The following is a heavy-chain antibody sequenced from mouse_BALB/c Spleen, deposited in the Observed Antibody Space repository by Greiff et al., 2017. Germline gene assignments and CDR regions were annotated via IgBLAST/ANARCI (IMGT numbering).Heavy chain of an antibody. J-gene: IGHJ3*01. CDR2: IDPANGNT. CDR1: GFNIKDTY. D-gene: IGHD1-1*01. Sequence: EVQLQQSGAELVKPGASVKLSCTASGFNIKDTYMHWVKQRPEQGLEWIGRIDPANGNTKYDPKFQGKATITADTSSNTAYLQLSSLTSEDTAVYYCARNYGSSPFAYWGQGTLVTVSA. V-gene: IGHV14-3*02. CDR3: ARNYGSSPFAY.